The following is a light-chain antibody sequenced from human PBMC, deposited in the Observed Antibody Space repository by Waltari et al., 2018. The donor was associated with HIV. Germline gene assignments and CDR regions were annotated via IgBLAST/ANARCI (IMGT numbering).Light chain of an antibody. CDR3: QQYYSSPYT. Sequence: DIVMTQSPESLAVSLGERATINCKSSQSVLYSSNNKNYLAWYQQKPGQPPKLLIYWASTRESGVPDRFSGSGSGTDFTLTISSLQPEDAAVYFCQQYYSSPYTFGQGTKLEI. J-gene: IGKJ2*01. CDR1: QSVLYSSNNKNY. CDR2: WAS. V-gene: IGKV4-1*01.